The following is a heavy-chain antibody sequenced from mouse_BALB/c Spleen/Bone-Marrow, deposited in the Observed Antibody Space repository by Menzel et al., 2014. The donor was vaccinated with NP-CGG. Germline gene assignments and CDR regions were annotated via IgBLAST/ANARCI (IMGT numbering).Heavy chain of an antibody. V-gene: IGHV5-6-3*01. Sequence: DVKLQESGGGLVQPGGSLKLSCAASGFTFSSYDMSWVRQTPDKRLELVATINSNGGSTYYPDSVKGRFTISRDNAKNTLYLQMSSLKSEDTAMYYCAREDYYYAMDYWGQGTSVTVSS. J-gene: IGHJ4*01. CDR3: AREDYYYAMDY. CDR1: GFTFSSYD. CDR2: INSNGGST.